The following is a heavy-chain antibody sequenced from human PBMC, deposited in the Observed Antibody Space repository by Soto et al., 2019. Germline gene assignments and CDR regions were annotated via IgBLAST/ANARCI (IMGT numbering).Heavy chain of an antibody. V-gene: IGHV3-11*01. CDR2: ISSSGSTI. CDR3: VKVSPPFDY. J-gene: IGHJ4*02. D-gene: IGHD3-3*02. Sequence: QVQLVESGGGLVKPGGSLRLSCAASGFTFSDYYMIRIRQAPRKGLEWVSYISSSGSTIYYADSVKGRFTLSRDNAKNSLYLQMNSLRAEDTAVYYCVKVSPPFDYWSQGTLVTVSS. CDR1: GFTFSDYY.